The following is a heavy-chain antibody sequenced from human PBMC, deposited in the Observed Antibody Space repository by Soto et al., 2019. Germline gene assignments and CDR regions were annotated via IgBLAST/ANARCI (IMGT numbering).Heavy chain of an antibody. D-gene: IGHD5-12*01. CDR2: INPSGGST. CDR3: ARDRPLVATTYVPFDY. Sequence: QVQLVQSGAAVKKPGASVKVSCKASGYTFTSYYMHWVRQAPGQGLEWMGIINPSGGSTSYAQKFQGRVTMTRDTSTSTVYMELSSLRSEDTAVYYCARDRPLVATTYVPFDYWGQGTLVTVSS. V-gene: IGHV1-46*03. CDR1: GYTFTSYY. J-gene: IGHJ4*02.